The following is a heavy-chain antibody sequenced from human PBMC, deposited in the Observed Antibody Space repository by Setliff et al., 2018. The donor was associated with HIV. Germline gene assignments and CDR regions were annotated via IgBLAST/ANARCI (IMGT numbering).Heavy chain of an antibody. CDR2: INTHSGYT. Sequence: ASVKVSCKASGGTFSLYAISWVRQAPGQGLEWMGWINTHSGYTNYAQNVQGRVTVTMDTSTSTAYMELRSLKSDDTAVYYCARGKTWLRFLDYWGQGTLVTVSS. D-gene: IGHD5-12*01. CDR3: ARGKTWLRFLDY. V-gene: IGHV1-18*01. J-gene: IGHJ4*02. CDR1: GGTFSLYA.